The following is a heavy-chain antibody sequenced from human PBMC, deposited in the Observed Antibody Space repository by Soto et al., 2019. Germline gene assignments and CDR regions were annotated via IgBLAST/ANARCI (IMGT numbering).Heavy chain of an antibody. CDR3: ARGGGGYSYGILDY. V-gene: IGHV4-30-2*01. CDR2: IYHSGST. CDR1: GGSISSGGYS. J-gene: IGHJ4*02. Sequence: QVQLQESGPGLVKPSQTLSLTCTVSGGSISSGGYSWSWIRQPPGKGLEWIGYIYHSGSTYYNPSLKSRATISVDRSKNQFSLKLSSVTAADTAVYYCARGGGGYSYGILDYWGQGTLVTVSS. D-gene: IGHD5-18*01.